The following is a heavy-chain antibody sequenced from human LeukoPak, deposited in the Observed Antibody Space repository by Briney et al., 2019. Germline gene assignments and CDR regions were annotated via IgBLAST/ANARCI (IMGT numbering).Heavy chain of an antibody. CDR1: GGSFSGYY. J-gene: IGHJ5*02. V-gene: IGHV4-34*01. CDR3: ARKYDSSGYYYLQSYNWFDP. CDR2: INHSGST. Sequence: SSEALSLTCAVYGGSFSGYYWSWIRQPPGKGLEWIGEINHSGSTNYNPSLKSRVTISVDTSKNQFSLKLSSVTAADTAVYYCARKYDSSGYYYLQSYNWFDPWGQGTLVTVSS. D-gene: IGHD3-22*01.